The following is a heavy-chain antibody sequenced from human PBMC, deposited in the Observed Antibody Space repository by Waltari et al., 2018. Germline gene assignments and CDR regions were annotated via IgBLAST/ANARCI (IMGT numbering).Heavy chain of an antibody. CDR2: IYHSGST. CDR1: GYSISSGYY. V-gene: IGHV4-38-2*01. Sequence: QVQLQESGPGLVKPSETLSLTCAVSGYSISSGYYWGWIRQPPGKGLEWIGSIYHSGSTYYNPSLKSRVTISVDTSKNQFSLKLSSVTAADTAVYYCARCASPALGSNWFDPWGQGTLVTVSS. CDR3: ARCASPALGSNWFDP. D-gene: IGHD3-10*02. J-gene: IGHJ5*02.